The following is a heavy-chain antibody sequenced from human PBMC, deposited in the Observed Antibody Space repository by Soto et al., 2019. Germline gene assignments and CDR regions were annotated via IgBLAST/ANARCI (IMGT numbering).Heavy chain of an antibody. Sequence: QVQLVQSGADMKKSGASVKVSCKAAGYIFTSYNMHWVRQAPGQGLEWMGTINPSGGSTIYPQKLQGRVTMTRDTSTSTVYMELSSLRSEDTAVYYCARGSGSYNGYGMDVWGQGTTVTVSS. J-gene: IGHJ6*02. D-gene: IGHD3-10*01. V-gene: IGHV1-46*01. CDR1: GYIFTSYN. CDR3: ARGSGSYNGYGMDV. CDR2: INPSGGST.